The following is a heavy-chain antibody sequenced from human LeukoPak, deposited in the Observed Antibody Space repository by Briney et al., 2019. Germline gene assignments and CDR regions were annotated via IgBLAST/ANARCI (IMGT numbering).Heavy chain of an antibody. J-gene: IGHJ4*02. CDR1: GFTFSSYS. CDR3: ARMSGSYKLDY. V-gene: IGHV3-48*04. CDR2: ISSSSSTI. Sequence: GGSLRLSCAASGFTFSSYSKNWVRQAPGKGLEWVSSISSSSSTIYYADSVKGRFTISRDNAKNSLYLQMNSLRAEDTAVYYCARMSGSYKLDYWGQGTLVTVSS. D-gene: IGHD1-26*01.